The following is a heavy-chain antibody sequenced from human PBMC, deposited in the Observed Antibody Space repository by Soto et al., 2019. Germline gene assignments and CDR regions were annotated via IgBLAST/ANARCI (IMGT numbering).Heavy chain of an antibody. CDR2: ISSSGSTI. CDR1: GFTFSDYY. V-gene: IGHV3-11*01. Sequence: QVQLVESGGGLVKPGGSLSLSCAASGFTFSDYYMSWIRQAPGKGLEWVSYISSSGSTIYYADSVKGRFTTSRDNAKNSLYLPRNSLRAQDTAVYYCARRTTARAQHKKYFQHTGQGTLVTVSS. D-gene: IGHD2-21*01. J-gene: IGHJ1*01. CDR3: ARRTTARAQHKKYFQH.